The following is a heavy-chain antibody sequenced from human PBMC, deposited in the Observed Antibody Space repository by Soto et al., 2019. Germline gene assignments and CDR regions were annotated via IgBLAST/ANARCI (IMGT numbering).Heavy chain of an antibody. Sequence: SETLALTCTVSVGSISSGGYYWSWIRQHPGKGLEWIGYIYYSGTTYYNPSLKSRVSTSADTSKNQFSLKLSSVTTADTAVYYCPRGLCTYYDNMTHFDSSGQGILVTGS. CDR1: VGSISSGGYY. CDR2: IYYSGTT. D-gene: IGHD3-9*01. V-gene: IGHV4-31*03. CDR3: PRGLCTYYDNMTHFDS. J-gene: IGHJ4*02.